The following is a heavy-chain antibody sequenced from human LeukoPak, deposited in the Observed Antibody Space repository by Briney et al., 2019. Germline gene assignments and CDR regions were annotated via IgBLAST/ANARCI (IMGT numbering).Heavy chain of an antibody. D-gene: IGHD3-22*01. CDR3: AKSMIVGAGYYYYMDV. Sequence: TGGSLRLSCAASGFTFSIYAMSWVRQAPGKGLEWVSAISGSGGSTYYADSVKGRFTISRDNSKNTLYLQMNSLRAEDTAVYYCAKSMIVGAGYYYYMDVWGKGTTVTVSS. V-gene: IGHV3-23*01. J-gene: IGHJ6*03. CDR2: ISGSGGST. CDR1: GFTFSIYA.